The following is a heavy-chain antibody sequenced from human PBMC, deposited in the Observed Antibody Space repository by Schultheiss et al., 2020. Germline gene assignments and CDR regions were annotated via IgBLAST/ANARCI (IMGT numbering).Heavy chain of an antibody. J-gene: IGHJ4*02. CDR2: ISSSSSYT. CDR3: ARPGITMIGFDY. D-gene: IGHD3-22*01. CDR1: GFTFSSYE. Sequence: GESLKISCAASGFTFSSYEMNWVRQAPGKGLEWVSYISSSSSYTNYADSVKGRFTISRDNAKNSLYLQMNSLRAEDTAVYYCARPGITMIGFDYWGQGTLGTVSS. V-gene: IGHV3-21*05.